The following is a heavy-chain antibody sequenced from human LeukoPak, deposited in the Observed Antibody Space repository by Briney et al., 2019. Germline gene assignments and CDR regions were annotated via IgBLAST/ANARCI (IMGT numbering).Heavy chain of an antibody. CDR3: AKDAIIVATIREIDS. Sequence: GRSLRLSCAASGFTFSKYGMYWVRQAPGKGLEWVTFISYDGNDKYYGDSVKGRFTISRDNSKNTLYLQMNSLRPEDTAVYYCAKDAIIVATIREIDSWGQGTPVTVSS. CDR1: GFTFSKYG. CDR2: ISYDGNDK. V-gene: IGHV3-30*18. J-gene: IGHJ4*02. D-gene: IGHD5-12*01.